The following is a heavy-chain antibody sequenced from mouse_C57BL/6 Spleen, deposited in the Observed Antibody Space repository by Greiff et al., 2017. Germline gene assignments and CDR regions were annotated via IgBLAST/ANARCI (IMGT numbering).Heavy chain of an antibody. CDR1: GYTFTDYY. D-gene: IGHD2-2*01. J-gene: IGHJ1*03. V-gene: IGHV1-76*01. CDR2: IYPGSGNT. CDR3: ARSRGYDWYFDV. Sequence: QVQLQQSGAELVRPGASVKLSCKASGYTFTDYYINWVKQRPGQGLEWIARIYPGSGNTYYNEKFKGKATLTAEKSSSTAYMQLSSLTSEDSAVYFCARSRGYDWYFDVWGTGTTVTVSS.